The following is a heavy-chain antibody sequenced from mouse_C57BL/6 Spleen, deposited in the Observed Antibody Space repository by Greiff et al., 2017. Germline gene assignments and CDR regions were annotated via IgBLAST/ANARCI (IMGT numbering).Heavy chain of an antibody. CDR2: IRSKSNNYAT. J-gene: IGHJ2*01. Sequence: EVKLVESGGGLVQPKGSLKLSCAASGFSFNTYAMNWVRQAPGKGLEWVARIRSKSNNYATYYADSVKDRFTISRDDSESMLYLQMNNLKTEDTAMYYCVRGGSSYGYFDYWGQGTTLTVSS. V-gene: IGHV10-1*01. D-gene: IGHD1-1*01. CDR3: VRGGSSYGYFDY. CDR1: GFSFNTYA.